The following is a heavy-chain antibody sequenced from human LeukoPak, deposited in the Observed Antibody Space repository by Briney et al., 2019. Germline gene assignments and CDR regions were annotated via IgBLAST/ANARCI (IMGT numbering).Heavy chain of an antibody. Sequence: SETLSLTCTVSGGSISSGGYYWSWIRQHPGKGLEWIGYIYYSGSTYYNPSLKSRVTISVDTSKNQFPLKLSSVTAADTAVYYCARDHYYDSNWFDPWGQGTLSPSPQ. V-gene: IGHV4-31*03. CDR1: GGSISSGGYY. J-gene: IGHJ5*02. CDR3: ARDHYYDSNWFDP. D-gene: IGHD3-22*01. CDR2: IYYSGST.